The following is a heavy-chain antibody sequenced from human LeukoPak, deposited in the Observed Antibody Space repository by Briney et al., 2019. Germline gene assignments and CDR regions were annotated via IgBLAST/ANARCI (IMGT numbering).Heavy chain of an antibody. V-gene: IGHV1-18*01. J-gene: IGHJ3*02. CDR1: GYNFTTYY. CDR2: INTYNGVT. Sequence: ASVKVTCKASGYNFTTYYITWVRQVPGQGLEWMGWINTYNGVTNYLQRLQGRVTMTTDTSTSTAYMELTNLRSDDTAVYYCARESSGWYGGMNAFDIWGQGTMVTVSS. D-gene: IGHD6-19*01. CDR3: ARESSGWYGGMNAFDI.